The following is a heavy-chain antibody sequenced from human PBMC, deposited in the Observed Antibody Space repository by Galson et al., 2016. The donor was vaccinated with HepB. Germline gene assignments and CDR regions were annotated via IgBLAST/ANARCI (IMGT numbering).Heavy chain of an antibody. Sequence: SLRLSCAASGFTFSNYAMTWVRQAPGKGLEWVSSISSSDDATYYADSVKGRFTSSRDNSKNTLYLQMNSLRAEDTAVYYCASGLRFLEWLHWGQGTLVTVSS. D-gene: IGHD3-3*01. CDR2: ISSSDDAT. J-gene: IGHJ4*02. CDR1: GFTFSNYA. CDR3: ASGLRFLEWLH. V-gene: IGHV3-23*01.